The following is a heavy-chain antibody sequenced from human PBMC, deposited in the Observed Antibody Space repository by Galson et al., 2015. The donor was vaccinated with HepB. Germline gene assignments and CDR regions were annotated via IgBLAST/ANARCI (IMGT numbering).Heavy chain of an antibody. CDR2: IYPGDSDT. V-gene: IGHV5-51*01. CDR3: ARHLASGQVVVKDAFDI. D-gene: IGHD3-22*01. Sequence: QSGAEVKKPGESLKISCKGSGYSFTSYWIGWVRQMPGKGLEWMGIIYPGDSDTRYSPSFQGQVTISADKSISTAYLQWSSLKASDTAMYYCARHLASGQVVVKDAFDIWGQGTMVTVSS. J-gene: IGHJ3*02. CDR1: GYSFTSYW.